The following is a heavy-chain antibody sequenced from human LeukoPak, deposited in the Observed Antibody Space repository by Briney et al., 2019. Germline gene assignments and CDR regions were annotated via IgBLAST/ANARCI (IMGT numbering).Heavy chain of an antibody. Sequence: SETLSLTCTVSGGSISSYYWSWIRQPPGKGLEWIGEINHSGSTNYNPSLKSRVTISVDTSKNQFSLKLSSVTAADTAVYYCARGRGIMGGYCSSTSCYRALDYWGQGTLVTVSS. CDR2: INHSGST. D-gene: IGHD2-2*02. V-gene: IGHV4-34*01. J-gene: IGHJ4*02. CDR1: GGSISSYY. CDR3: ARGRGIMGGYCSSTSCYRALDY.